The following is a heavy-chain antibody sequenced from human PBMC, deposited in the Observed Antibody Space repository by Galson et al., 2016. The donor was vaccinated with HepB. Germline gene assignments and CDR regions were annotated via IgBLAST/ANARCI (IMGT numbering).Heavy chain of an antibody. CDR3: AREPGVAAAGHYNGLDV. J-gene: IGHJ6*02. CDR2: IIPIFGTT. Sequence: SVKVSCKASGDTFSSYAISWVRQAPGQGLEWMGGIIPIFGTTNYAQKFQGRVTITADESTSTAYMELSSLRSEDTAVYYCAREPGVAAAGHYNGLDVWGQGTRVTVSS. CDR1: GDTFSSYA. D-gene: IGHD6-13*01. V-gene: IGHV1-69*13.